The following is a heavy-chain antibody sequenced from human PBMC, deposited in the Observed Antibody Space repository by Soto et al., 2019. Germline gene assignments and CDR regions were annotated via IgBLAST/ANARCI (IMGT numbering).Heavy chain of an antibody. V-gene: IGHV4-59*01. CDR3: AREAHSSGWYGYFQH. J-gene: IGHJ1*01. D-gene: IGHD6-19*01. Sequence: SETLSLTCTVSGGSISSYYWSWIRQPPGKGLEWIGYIYYSGSTNYNPSLKSRVTISVDTSKNQFSLKLSSVTAADTAVYYCAREAHSSGWYGYFQHWGQGTLVTVSS. CDR2: IYYSGST. CDR1: GGSISSYY.